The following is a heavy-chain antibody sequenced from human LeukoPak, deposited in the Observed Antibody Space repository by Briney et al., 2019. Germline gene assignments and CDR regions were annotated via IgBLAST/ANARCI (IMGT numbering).Heavy chain of an antibody. CDR1: GGSISSYY. CDR3: ASSSGWYWLDY. CDR2: IYYSGST. D-gene: IGHD6-19*01. Sequence: SETLSLTCTVSGGSISSYYWSWIRQPPGKGLEWIGYIYYSGSTNYNPSLKSRVTISVDTSKNQFSLKLSSVTAADTAVYYCASSSGWYWLDYWGQGTLVTVSS. J-gene: IGHJ4*02. V-gene: IGHV4-59*08.